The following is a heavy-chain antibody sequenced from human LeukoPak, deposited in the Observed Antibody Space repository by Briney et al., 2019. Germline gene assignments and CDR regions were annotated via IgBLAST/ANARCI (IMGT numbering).Heavy chain of an antibody. CDR3: AKLDYDYVWKGRDF. J-gene: IGHJ4*02. D-gene: IGHD3-16*01. Sequence: GGSLRLSCAASGFTFSSYGMHWVRQAPGKGLEWVAVISPDESNKYYADSVRGRFSISRDNSNRMLYLQMNSLRPDDTAVYFCAKLDYDYVWKGRDFWGQGTLVTVSS. CDR1: GFTFSSYG. CDR2: ISPDESNK. V-gene: IGHV3-30*18.